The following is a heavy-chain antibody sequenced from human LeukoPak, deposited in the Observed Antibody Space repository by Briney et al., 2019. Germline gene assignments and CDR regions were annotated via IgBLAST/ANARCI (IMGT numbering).Heavy chain of an antibody. V-gene: IGHV1-8*01. J-gene: IGHJ5*02. CDR3: ARGLNYDFWSGTNIPGGWFDP. CDR1: GYTFTSYD. Sequence: ASVKVSCKASGYTFTSYDINWVRQATGQGLEWMGWMNPNSGNTRYAQKFQGRVTMTRNTSISTAYMELSSLRSEDTAVYYCARGLNYDFWSGTNIPGGWFDPWGQGTLVTVSS. D-gene: IGHD3-3*01. CDR2: MNPNSGNT.